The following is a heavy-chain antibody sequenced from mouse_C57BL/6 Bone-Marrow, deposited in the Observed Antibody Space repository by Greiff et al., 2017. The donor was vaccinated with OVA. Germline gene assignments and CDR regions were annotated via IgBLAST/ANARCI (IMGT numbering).Heavy chain of an antibody. J-gene: IGHJ3*01. CDR3: TRGLYDAPFAY. D-gene: IGHD2-1*01. CDR1: GFTFSSYA. CDR2: ISSGGDYI. Sequence: EVKVVESGEGLVKPGGSLKLSCAASGFTFSSYAMSWVRQTPEKRLEWVAYISSGGDYIYYADTVKGRFTISRDNARNTLYLQMSSLKSEDTAMYYCTRGLYDAPFAYWGQGTLVTVSA. V-gene: IGHV5-9-1*02.